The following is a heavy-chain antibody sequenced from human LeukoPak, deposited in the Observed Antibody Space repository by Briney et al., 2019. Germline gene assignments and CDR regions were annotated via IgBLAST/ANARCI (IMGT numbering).Heavy chain of an antibody. CDR1: GFTFSGYG. J-gene: IGHJ4*02. Sequence: GRSLRLSCGASGFTFSGYGMHWVRQAPGKGLEWVAVISYDGSNKDYADSVKGRFTISRDNSKNTLYLQMNSLRADDTAVYYCAKDYDSSAYYDSWGQGTLVTVSS. V-gene: IGHV3-30*18. CDR2: ISYDGSNK. D-gene: IGHD3-22*01. CDR3: AKDYDSSAYYDS.